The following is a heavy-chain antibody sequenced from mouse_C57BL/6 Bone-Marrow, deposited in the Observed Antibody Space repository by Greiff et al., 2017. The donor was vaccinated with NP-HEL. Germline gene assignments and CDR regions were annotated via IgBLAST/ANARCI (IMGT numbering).Heavy chain of an antibody. V-gene: IGHV1-47*01. CDR1: GYTFTTYP. D-gene: IGHD2-1*01. Sequence: QVQLQQSGAELVKPGASVKMSCKASGYTFTTYPIEWVKQNHGKSLEWIGNFHPYNDDTEYIEKFKNKATLTVATSSSTVYLELSRLTSDDSSVSSDARGGNYWYYFDYWGQGPTLTVSS. J-gene: IGHJ2*01. CDR2: FHPYNDDT. CDR3: ARGGNYWYYFDY.